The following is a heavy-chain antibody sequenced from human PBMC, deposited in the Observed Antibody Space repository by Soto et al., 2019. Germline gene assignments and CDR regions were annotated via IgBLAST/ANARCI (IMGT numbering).Heavy chain of an antibody. J-gene: IGHJ5*02. CDR2: IIPIFGTA. V-gene: IGHV1-69*01. Sequence: ASVKVSCKASGGTFSSYAISWVRQAPGHGLEWRGGIIPIFGTANYAKKFQGRVTITADESTSTAYMELSSLRSEDTAVYYCARVEVPGVGSMVGWFDPWGQGTLVTVSS. CDR3: ARVEVPGVGSMVGWFDP. CDR1: GGTFSSYA. D-gene: IGHD2-15*01.